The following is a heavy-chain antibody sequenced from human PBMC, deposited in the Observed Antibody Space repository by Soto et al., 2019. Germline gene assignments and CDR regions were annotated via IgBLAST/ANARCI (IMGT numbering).Heavy chain of an antibody. CDR3: ARVRDYYDSSGYYGVWFDP. CDR2: IYYSGST. J-gene: IGHJ5*02. D-gene: IGHD3-22*01. V-gene: IGHV4-59*01. CDR1: GGSISSYY. Sequence: SETLSLTCTVSGGSISSYYWSWIRQPPGKGLEWIGYIYYSGSTNYNPSLKSRVTISVDTSKNQFSLKLSSVTAADTAVYYCARVRDYYDSSGYYGVWFDPWGQGTLVTVSS.